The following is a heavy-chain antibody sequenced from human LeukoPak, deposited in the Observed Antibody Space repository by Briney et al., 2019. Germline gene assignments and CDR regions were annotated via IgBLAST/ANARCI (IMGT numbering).Heavy chain of an antibody. D-gene: IGHD7-27*01. CDR3: ARGALVNWGSD. CDR2: ISYDGSNK. V-gene: IGHV3-30-3*01. J-gene: IGHJ4*02. Sequence: GRSLRLSCAASGFTFSSYAMHWVRQAPGKGLEWVAVISYDGSNKYYADSVKGRFTISRDNSKNTLYLQMNSLRAEDTAVYYCARGALVNWGSDWGQGTLVTVSS. CDR1: GFTFSSYA.